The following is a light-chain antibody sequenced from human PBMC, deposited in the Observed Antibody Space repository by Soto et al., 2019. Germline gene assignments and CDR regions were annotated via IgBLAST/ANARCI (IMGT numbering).Light chain of an antibody. J-gene: IGLJ1*01. CDR1: NIGSKR. CDR2: YDS. Sequence: SYELTQPPSVSVAPEKTARITCGGNNIGSKRVHWYRQKPGQAPVLVIYYDSDRPSGIPERFSGSNSGNTATLTISRVEAGDEADYDCQVWDITTDHDVFGTGTKLTVL. CDR3: QVWDITTDHDV. V-gene: IGLV3-21*04.